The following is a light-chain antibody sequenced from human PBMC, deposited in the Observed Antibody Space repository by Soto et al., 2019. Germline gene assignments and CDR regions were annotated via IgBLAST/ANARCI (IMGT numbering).Light chain of an antibody. J-gene: IGLJ2*01. CDR1: SSNIGAGYD. CDR2: GNS. CDR3: QSYDSSLSVG. Sequence: QSVLTQPPSVSGAPGQRVTISCTGSSSNIGAGYDVHWYQQLPGTAPKLLIYGNSNRPSGVPDRFSGSKSGTSASLAITGLEAEDEADYYCQSYDSSLSVGFGGGPKLTVL. V-gene: IGLV1-40*01.